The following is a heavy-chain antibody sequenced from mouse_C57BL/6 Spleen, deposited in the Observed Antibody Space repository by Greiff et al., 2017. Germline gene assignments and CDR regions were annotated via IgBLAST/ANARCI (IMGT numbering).Heavy chain of an antibody. CDR3: ARWRGYDYDY. V-gene: IGHV1-52*01. CDR1: GYTFTSYW. CDR2: IDPSDSET. J-gene: IGHJ2*01. D-gene: IGHD2-4*01. Sequence: QVQLQQPGAELVRPGSSVKLSCKASGYTFTSYWMHWVKQRPIQGLEWIGNIDPSDSETHYNQKFKDKATLTVDKSSSTAYMQLSSLTSEDSAVYYCARWRGYDYDYWGQGTTLTVSS.